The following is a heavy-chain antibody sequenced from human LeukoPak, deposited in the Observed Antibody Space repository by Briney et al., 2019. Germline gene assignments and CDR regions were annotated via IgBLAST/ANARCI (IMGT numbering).Heavy chain of an antibody. CDR3: AREDYGQHLDY. V-gene: IGHV3-11*01. Sequence: GGSLRLSCAASGFTFSDYYMSWIRQAPGKGLEWVSHISDSGSSIYYADSVKGRFTISRDNAKNSLYLQMNSLRAEDTALYYCAREDYGQHLDYWGQGTLVTVSS. CDR1: GFTFSDYY. CDR2: ISDSGSSI. D-gene: IGHD4-17*01. J-gene: IGHJ4*02.